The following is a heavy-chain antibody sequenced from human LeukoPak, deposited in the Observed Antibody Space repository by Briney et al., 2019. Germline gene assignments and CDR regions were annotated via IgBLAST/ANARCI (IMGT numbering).Heavy chain of an antibody. CDR2: IYYSGRT. CDR3: ARHFGSITMIVVVIDAFDI. Sequence: SETLSLTCTVSGGSISNSSYYWGWIRQSPGKGLEWIGNIYYSGRTYYNPSLKSRVTISVDTSKNQFSLKLSSVTAADTAVYYCARHFGSITMIVVVIDAFDIWGQGTMVTVSS. D-gene: IGHD3-22*01. CDR1: GGSISNSSYY. J-gene: IGHJ3*02. V-gene: IGHV4-39*01.